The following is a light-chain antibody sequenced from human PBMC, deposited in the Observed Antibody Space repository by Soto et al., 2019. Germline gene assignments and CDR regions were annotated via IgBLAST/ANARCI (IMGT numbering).Light chain of an antibody. CDR2: GNS. CDR3: QSYDSSLSAL. Sequence: QSVLTQPPSVSGAPGQRVTISCTGSSSNIGAGYDVHWYQQLPGTAPKLLFYGNSNRPSGVPDRFSGSKPGTSASLAITGLQAEDEADYYCQSYDSSLSALFGGGTKLTVL. J-gene: IGLJ2*01. V-gene: IGLV1-40*01. CDR1: SSNIGAGYD.